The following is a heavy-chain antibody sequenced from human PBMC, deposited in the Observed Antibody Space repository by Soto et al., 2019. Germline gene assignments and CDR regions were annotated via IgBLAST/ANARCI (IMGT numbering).Heavy chain of an antibody. D-gene: IGHD2-2*02. Sequence: QVQLVQSGAEVKKPGSSVKVSCKASGGTFSSYAISWVRQAPGQGLEWMGGIIPIFGTANYAQKFQGRVTITADESTSTVYIEQRRLRSEDTAVYYCAREVVVVPAAILSYNWFDPWGQGTLVTVSS. V-gene: IGHV1-69*01. CDR2: IIPIFGTA. CDR3: AREVVVVPAAILSYNWFDP. J-gene: IGHJ5*02. CDR1: GGTFSSYA.